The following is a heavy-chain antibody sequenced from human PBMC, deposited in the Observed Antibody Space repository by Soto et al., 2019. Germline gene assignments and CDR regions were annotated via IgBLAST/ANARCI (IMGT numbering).Heavy chain of an antibody. J-gene: IGHJ3*02. D-gene: IGHD3-22*01. V-gene: IGHV3-30*18. CDR2: ISYDGSNK. CDR3: ANLGYYDSSDAFDI. CDR1: GFTFSSYG. Sequence: GGSLRLSCAASGFTFSSYGMHWVRQAPGKGLEWVAVISYDGSNKYYADSVKGRFTIPRDNSKNTLYLQMNSLRAEDTAVYYCANLGYYDSSDAFDIWGQGTMVTVSS.